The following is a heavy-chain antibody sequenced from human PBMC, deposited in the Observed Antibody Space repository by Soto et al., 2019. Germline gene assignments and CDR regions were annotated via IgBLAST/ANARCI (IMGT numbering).Heavy chain of an antibody. Sequence: KPSETLSLTCTVPGGSISSGDYYWSWIRQPPGKGLEWIGYIYYSGSTYYNPSLKSRVTISVDTSKNQFSLKLSSVTAADTAVYYCARKTGDYGPFDYWGQGTLVTVSS. J-gene: IGHJ4*02. D-gene: IGHD4-17*01. V-gene: IGHV4-30-4*01. CDR1: GGSISSGDYY. CDR3: ARKTGDYGPFDY. CDR2: IYYSGST.